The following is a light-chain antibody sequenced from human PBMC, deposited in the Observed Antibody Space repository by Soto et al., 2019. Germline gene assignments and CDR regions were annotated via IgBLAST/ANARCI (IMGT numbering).Light chain of an antibody. CDR2: GAS. CDR3: QQYITLWT. CDR1: QRVSSN. Sequence: EIVMPQSPATLSVSPGERATPSCRASQRVSSNLAWYQQKPGQSPSLLIYGASTRATGVPARFSGSGSGTEFTLTISSMQSEDFAVYYCQQYITLWTFGQGTKVDIK. V-gene: IGKV3-15*01. J-gene: IGKJ1*01.